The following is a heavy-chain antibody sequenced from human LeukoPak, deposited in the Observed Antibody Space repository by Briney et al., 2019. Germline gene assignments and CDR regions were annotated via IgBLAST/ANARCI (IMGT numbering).Heavy chain of an antibody. Sequence: GGSLRLSCAASGFTFSSYSMNWVRQAPGKGLEWVSSISSSSYIYYADSVKGRFTISRDNAKNSLYLQMNSLRAEDTAVYYCARERAVAGLDYWGQGTLVTVSS. CDR3: ARERAVAGLDY. D-gene: IGHD6-19*01. J-gene: IGHJ4*02. CDR2: ISSSSYI. CDR1: GFTFSSYS. V-gene: IGHV3-21*01.